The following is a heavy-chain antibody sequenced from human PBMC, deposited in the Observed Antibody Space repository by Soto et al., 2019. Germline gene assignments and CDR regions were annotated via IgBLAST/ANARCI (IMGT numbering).Heavy chain of an antibody. Sequence: QVQLQESGPGLVKPSQTLSLTCTVSGGSISSGVYYWSWIRQHPGKGLEWIGYIFYSGSTYYNPSLKSRVTISVDTSKNQFSLKVSSVTAADTAVYYCAIYDSSGSRGFQHWGQGTLITVSS. CDR2: IFYSGST. J-gene: IGHJ1*01. D-gene: IGHD3-22*01. CDR3: AIYDSSGSRGFQH. CDR1: GGSISSGVYY. V-gene: IGHV4-31*03.